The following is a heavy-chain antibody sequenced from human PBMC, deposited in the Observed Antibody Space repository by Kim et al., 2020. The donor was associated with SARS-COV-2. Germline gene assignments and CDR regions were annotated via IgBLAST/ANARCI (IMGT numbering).Heavy chain of an antibody. CDR2: GSGT. CDR3: VRSAAAFDY. J-gene: IGHJ4*02. V-gene: IGHV3-74*01. Sequence: GSGTVYADSVKGRFNISRDTAKNMLYLQMNSLRADDAAVYFCVRSAAAFDYWGQGTLVSVSS. D-gene: IGHD6-13*01.